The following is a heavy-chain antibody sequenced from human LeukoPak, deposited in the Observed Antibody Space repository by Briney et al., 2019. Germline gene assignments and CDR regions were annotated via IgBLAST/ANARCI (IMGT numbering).Heavy chain of an antibody. J-gene: IGHJ3*02. CDR3: ARAGYYDSSDYPDI. CDR2: ISAYNGNT. V-gene: IGHV1-18*01. CDR1: GYTFTSYG. D-gene: IGHD3-22*01. Sequence: ASVKVSCKASGYTFTSYGITWVRQAPGQGLGWMGLISAYNGNTNYAQKLQGRVTMTTDTSTSTAYMELRSLRSDDTAVYYCARAGYYDSSDYPDIWGQGTMVTVSS.